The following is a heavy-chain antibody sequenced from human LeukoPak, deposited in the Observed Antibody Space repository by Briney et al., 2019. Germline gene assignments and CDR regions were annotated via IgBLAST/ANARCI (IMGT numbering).Heavy chain of an antibody. CDR3: AKGAGGFSYYNWFDP. D-gene: IGHD5-18*01. CDR2: INHSGST. V-gene: IGHV4-34*01. Sequence: SETLSLTCAVYGGSFSGYYWSWIRQPPGKGLEWIGEINHSGSTHYSPSLESRVTISVDTSKNQFSLKLASVTAADTAIYYCAKGAGGFSYYNWFDPWGQGTLVTVSS. J-gene: IGHJ5*02. CDR1: GGSFSGYY.